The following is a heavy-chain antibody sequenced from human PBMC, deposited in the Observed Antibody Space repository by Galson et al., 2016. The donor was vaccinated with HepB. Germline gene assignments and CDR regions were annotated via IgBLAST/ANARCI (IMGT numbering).Heavy chain of an antibody. CDR2: IFYTGNT. Sequence: ETLSLTCTVSEGSIKGYYWGWIRQPPGQGLEWIGYIFYTGNTYYNPSLKSRVTMSVDTSKNQFSLKLTSVTAADTAVYYCARGPSRSGSYSDVWGQGTLVTVSS. CDR3: ARGPSRSGSYSDV. D-gene: IGHD3-10*01. J-gene: IGHJ4*02. V-gene: IGHV4-59*12. CDR1: EGSIKGYY.